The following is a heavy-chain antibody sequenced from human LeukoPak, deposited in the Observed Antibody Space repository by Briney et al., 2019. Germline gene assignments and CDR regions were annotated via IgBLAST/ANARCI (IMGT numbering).Heavy chain of an antibody. D-gene: IGHD3-16*01. CDR1: GGTFSSYA. J-gene: IGHJ6*03. V-gene: IGHV1-69*05. CDR3: ARDLPGGYYYMDV. CDR2: IIPIFGTA. Sequence: SVKVSCKASGGTFSSYAISWVRQAPGQGLEWMGGIIPIFGTANYAQKFQGRVTITTDESTSTAYMELGSLRSEDTAVYYCARDLPGGYYYMDVWGKGTTVTVSS.